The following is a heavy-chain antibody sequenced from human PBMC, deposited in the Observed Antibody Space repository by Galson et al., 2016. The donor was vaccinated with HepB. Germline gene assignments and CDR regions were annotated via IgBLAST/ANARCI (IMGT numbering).Heavy chain of an antibody. CDR3: ATVLMVTARYDY. CDR2: VRSKTDGGTT. Sequence: SLRLSCAASGFTFSRVWMTWVRQAPGKGLEWVGRVRSKTDGGTTDYAAAVKGRFTISRDDSKNTVSLQMDNLKIEDTGVYYCATVLMVTARYDYWGRGTLVTVSS. CDR1: GFTFSRVW. J-gene: IGHJ4*02. V-gene: IGHV3-15*01. D-gene: IGHD2-15*01.